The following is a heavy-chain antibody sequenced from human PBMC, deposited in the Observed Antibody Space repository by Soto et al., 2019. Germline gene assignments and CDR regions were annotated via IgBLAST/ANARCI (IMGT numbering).Heavy chain of an antibody. CDR2: IIPIFGTA. V-gene: IGHV1-69*13. D-gene: IGHD4-4*01. Sequence: QVQLVQSGAEVKKPGASVKVSCKASGYTFTSYAMHWVRQAPGQRLEWMGWIIPIFGTANYAQKFQGRVTITADESTSTAYMELSSLRSEDTAVYYCARAFWTTVTYNWFDPWGQGTLVTVSS. CDR3: ARAFWTTVTYNWFDP. J-gene: IGHJ5*02. CDR1: GYTFTSYA.